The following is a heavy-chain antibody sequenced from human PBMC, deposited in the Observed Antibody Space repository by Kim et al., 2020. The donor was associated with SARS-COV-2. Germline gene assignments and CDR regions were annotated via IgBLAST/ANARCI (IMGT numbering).Heavy chain of an antibody. CDR2: ISYDGSNK. CDR1: GFTFSSYA. J-gene: IGHJ4*02. V-gene: IGHV3-30-3*01. Sequence: GGSLRLSCAASGFTFSSYAMHWVRQAPGKGLEWVAVISYDGSNKYYADSVKGRFTISRDNSKNTLYLQMNSLRAEDTAVYYCARGWVAAAGNDWGAGDYWGQGTLVTVSS. CDR3: ARGWVAAAGNDWGAGDY. D-gene: IGHD6-13*01.